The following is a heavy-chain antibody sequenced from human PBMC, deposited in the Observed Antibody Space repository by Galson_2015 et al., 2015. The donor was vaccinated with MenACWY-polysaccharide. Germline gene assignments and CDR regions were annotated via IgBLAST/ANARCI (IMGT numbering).Heavy chain of an antibody. J-gene: IGHJ6*02. Sequence: SLRLSCAVSGVTFSSYWMGWVRHAPGKGLEWVATIKGDGSEAYYVESVKGRFTISRDNAENTLYLQMSSLRVDDTAVYYCARWGYYYGLDAWGQGTTVTVSS. CDR2: IKGDGSEA. D-gene: IGHD4-23*01. V-gene: IGHV3-7*01. CDR3: ARWGYYYGLDA. CDR1: GVTFSSYW.